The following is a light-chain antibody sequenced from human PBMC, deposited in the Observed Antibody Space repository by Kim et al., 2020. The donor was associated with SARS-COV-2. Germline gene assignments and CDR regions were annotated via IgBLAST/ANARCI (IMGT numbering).Light chain of an antibody. Sequence: SASVGDTVTITCRASQSISCWFACYQQPPGTAPKLLIYDASNLESVVPSRFSGSASRAEFTLTISSLQPDVFATYCYQQYSTWWTFGQGTKVDIK. CDR1: QSISCW. V-gene: IGKV1-5*01. CDR2: DAS. J-gene: IGKJ1*01. CDR3: QQYSTWWT.